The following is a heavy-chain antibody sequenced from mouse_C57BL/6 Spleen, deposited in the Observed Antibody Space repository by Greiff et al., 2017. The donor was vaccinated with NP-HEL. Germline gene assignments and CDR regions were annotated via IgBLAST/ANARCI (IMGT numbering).Heavy chain of an antibody. D-gene: IGHD1-1*01. CDR2: IWSGGST. J-gene: IGHJ4*01. V-gene: IGHV2-2*01. CDR3: ARKITTVVATEDAMDY. Sequence: VQLVESGPGLVQPSQSLSITCTVSGFSLTSYGVHWVRQSPGKGLEWLGVIWSGGSTDYNAAFISRLSISKDNSKSQVFFKMNSLQADDTAIYYCARKITTVVATEDAMDYWGQGTSVTVSS. CDR1: GFSLTSYG.